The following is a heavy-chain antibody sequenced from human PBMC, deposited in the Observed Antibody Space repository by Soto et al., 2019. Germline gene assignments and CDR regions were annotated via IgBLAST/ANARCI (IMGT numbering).Heavy chain of an antibody. Sequence: EVQLLESGGGLVQPGGSLRLSCAASGFTFTNFAMSWVRQAPGKGLEWVAYIGGRDGTILYADAVKGRFAISRGNSKNTLYLQANSLRAEDTAVYYCTRGSYCDTSSCFLPNYYFAMDVWGRGTTVTVSS. CDR3: TRGSYCDTSSCFLPNYYFAMDV. CDR1: GFTFTNFA. D-gene: IGHD2-2*01. V-gene: IGHV3-23*01. CDR2: IGGRDGTI. J-gene: IGHJ6*02.